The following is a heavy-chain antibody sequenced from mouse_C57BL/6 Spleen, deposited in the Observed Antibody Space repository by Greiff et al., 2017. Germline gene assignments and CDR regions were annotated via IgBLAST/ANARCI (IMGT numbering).Heavy chain of an antibody. V-gene: IGHV1-82*01. D-gene: IGHD2-3*01. Sequence: VQLQQSGPELVKPGASVKISCKASGYAFSSSWMNWVKQRPGKGLEWIGRIYPGDGATNYNGKFKGKATLTADKSSSTAYMQRSSLTSEDSAVYFCARDGDGSWFAYWGQGTLVTVSA. CDR3: ARDGDGSWFAY. J-gene: IGHJ3*01. CDR2: IYPGDGAT. CDR1: GYAFSSSW.